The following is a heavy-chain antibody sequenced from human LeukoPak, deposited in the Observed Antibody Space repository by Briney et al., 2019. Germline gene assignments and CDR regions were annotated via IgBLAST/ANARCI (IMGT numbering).Heavy chain of an antibody. D-gene: IGHD6-6*01. CDR3: TRHVEYSSSRLDWFDP. Sequence: GGSLRLSCAASGFTFSGSAMHWVRQASGKGLGWVGRIRSKANSYATAYAASVKGRFTISRDDSKNTAYLQMNSLKTEDTAVYYCTRHVEYSSSRLDWFDPWGQGTLVTVSS. CDR2: IRSKANSYAT. J-gene: IGHJ5*02. CDR1: GFTFSGSA. V-gene: IGHV3-73*01.